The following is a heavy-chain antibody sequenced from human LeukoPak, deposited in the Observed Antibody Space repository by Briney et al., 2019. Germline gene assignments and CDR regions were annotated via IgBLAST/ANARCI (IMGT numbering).Heavy chain of an antibody. CDR1: GGSISSYY. Sequence: SETLSLTCTVSGGSISSYYWSWIRQPPGKGLEWIGYIYYSGSTNYSPSLKSRVTISVDTSKNQFSLKLSSVTAADTAVYYCARGARYCSGGSCLDYWGQGTLVTVSS. CDR3: ARGARYCSGGSCLDY. D-gene: IGHD2-15*01. CDR2: IYYSGST. V-gene: IGHV4-59*01. J-gene: IGHJ4*02.